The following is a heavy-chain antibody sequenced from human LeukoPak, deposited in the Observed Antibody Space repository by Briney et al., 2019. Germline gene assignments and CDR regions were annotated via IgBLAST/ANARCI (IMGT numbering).Heavy chain of an antibody. J-gene: IGHJ6*04. D-gene: IGHD2-8*01. CDR2: VVVGSGDT. CDR1: GFTVTTSA. V-gene: IGHV1-58*01. CDR3: AAEGAGVPVDV. Sequence: AVKVRFSASGFTVTTSAVQRVRQARGQRPEWIGWVVVGSGDTNFAQKFKERVTITCDMSTTTVYLDLSSLTSEDTAVYYCAAEGAGVPVDVWGKGTPVTVSS.